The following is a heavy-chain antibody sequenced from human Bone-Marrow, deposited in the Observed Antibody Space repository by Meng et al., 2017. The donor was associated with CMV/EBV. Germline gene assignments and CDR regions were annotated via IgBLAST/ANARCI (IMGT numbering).Heavy chain of an antibody. D-gene: IGHD1-26*01. V-gene: IGHV4-61*01. J-gene: IGHJ5*02. CDR2: IYYSGST. Sequence: SETLSLTCTVSGGSVSSGSYYWSWIRQPPGKGLEWIGYIYYSGSTNYNPSLKSRVTISVDTSKNQFSLKLSSVTAADTAVYYGATKFSVSGSYWDNWFDPWGQGTLVTVSS. CDR1: GGSVSSGSYY. CDR3: ATKFSVSGSYWDNWFDP.